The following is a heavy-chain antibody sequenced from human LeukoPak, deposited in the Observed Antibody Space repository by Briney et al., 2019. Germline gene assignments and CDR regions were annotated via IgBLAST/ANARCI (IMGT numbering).Heavy chain of an antibody. CDR1: GYSFTSYW. CDR2: IYPGDSDT. D-gene: IGHD2-21*02. CDR3: ARVGDCGGDCWDYYYGMDV. J-gene: IGHJ6*02. Sequence: GESLKISCKGSGYSFTSYWIGWVRQMPGKGLEWMGIIYPGDSDTRYSPSFQGQVTISADKSISTAYLQWSSLKASDTAMYYCARVGDCGGDCWDYYYGMDVWGQGTTVTVSS. V-gene: IGHV5-51*01.